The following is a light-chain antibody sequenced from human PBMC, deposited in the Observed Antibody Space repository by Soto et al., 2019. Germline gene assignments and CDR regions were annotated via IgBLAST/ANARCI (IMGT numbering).Light chain of an antibody. CDR2: DAS. J-gene: IGKJ1*01. CDR1: HGISSA. CDR3: QQYNSYPWT. V-gene: IGKV1-13*02. Sequence: IQMTQSPSTLSASVGDRVTITCRASHGISSALAWYQQKPGKAPKLLIYDASSLESGVPSRFSGSGSGTEFTLAISSLQPDDFATYYCQQYNSYPWTFGQGTKVDIK.